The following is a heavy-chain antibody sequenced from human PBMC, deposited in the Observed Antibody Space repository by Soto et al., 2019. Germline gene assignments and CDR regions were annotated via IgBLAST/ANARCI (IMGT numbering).Heavy chain of an antibody. CDR2: IIPIFGTA. Sequence: QVQLVQSGAEVKKPGSSVKVSCKASGGTFSSYAISWVRQAPGQGLEWMGGIIPIFGTANYAQKFQGRVTITADESTSTAYMELSSLRSEDTAVYYCARDGIKHMVTTCYYYYYGMDVWVQGTTVTVSS. CDR3: ARDGIKHMVTTCYYYYYGMDV. J-gene: IGHJ6*02. CDR1: GGTFSSYA. D-gene: IGHD4-17*01. V-gene: IGHV1-69*01.